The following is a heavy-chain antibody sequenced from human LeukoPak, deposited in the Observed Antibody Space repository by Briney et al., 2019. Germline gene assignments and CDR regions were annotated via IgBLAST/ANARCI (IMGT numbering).Heavy chain of an antibody. CDR2: ISSSSSYI. J-gene: IGHJ4*02. CDR1: GFTFSSYS. CDR3: ARDHDRYDSSGYPY. V-gene: IGHV3-21*01. D-gene: IGHD3-22*01. Sequence: GGSLRLSCAASGFTFSSYSMNWVRQAPGKGLEWVSSISSSSSYIYYADSVKGRFTISRGNAKNSLYLQMNSLRAEDTAVYYCARDHDRYDSSGYPYWGQATLVTVSS.